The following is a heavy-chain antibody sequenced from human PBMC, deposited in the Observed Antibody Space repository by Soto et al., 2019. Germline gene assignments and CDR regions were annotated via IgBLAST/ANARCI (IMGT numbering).Heavy chain of an antibody. Sequence: GGSLRLSCAASGFTFSSYAMSWVRQAPGKGLEWVSAISGSGGSTYYADSVKGRFTISRDNSKNTLYLQMNSLRAEDTAVYYCAKDYGTIVVVTAISFALWGQGTLVTVSS. V-gene: IGHV3-23*01. J-gene: IGHJ4*02. D-gene: IGHD2-21*02. CDR1: GFTFSSYA. CDR2: ISGSGGST. CDR3: AKDYGTIVVVTAISFAL.